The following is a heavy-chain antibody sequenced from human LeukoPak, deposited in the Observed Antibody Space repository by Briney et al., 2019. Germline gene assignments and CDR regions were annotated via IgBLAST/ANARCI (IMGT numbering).Heavy chain of an antibody. CDR2: IYYSGST. V-gene: IGHV4-59*01. CDR3: ARDNTSSGWVFWFDP. CDR1: GGSISSYY. D-gene: IGHD6-19*01. Sequence: PSETLSLTCTVSGGSISSYYWSWIRQPLGKGLEWIGYIYYSGSTNYNPSLKSRVTISVDTSKNQFSLKLSSVTAADTAVYYCARDNTSSGWVFWFDPWGQGTLVTVSS. J-gene: IGHJ5*02.